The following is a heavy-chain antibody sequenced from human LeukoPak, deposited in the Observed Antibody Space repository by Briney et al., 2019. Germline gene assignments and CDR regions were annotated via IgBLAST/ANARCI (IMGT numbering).Heavy chain of an antibody. J-gene: IGHJ3*02. CDR1: GYSISNNNW. D-gene: IGHD6-19*01. CDR3: VRATGAVAVRGWAFDI. V-gene: IGHV4-4*02. CDR2: IYHDGTT. Sequence: ASGTLSLTCGVSGYSISNNNWWQWVRQPPGKGLEWIGEIYHDGTTKYNSSLKSRVTISLDKFKNQFSLNLISVTAADTAVYYCVRATGAVAVRGWAFDIWGQGTMVTVSS.